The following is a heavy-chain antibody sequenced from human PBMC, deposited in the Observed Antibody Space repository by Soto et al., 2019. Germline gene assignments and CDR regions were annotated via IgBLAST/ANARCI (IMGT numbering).Heavy chain of an antibody. J-gene: IGHJ5*02. CDR3: ARDHYGPGWLDP. CDR2: ISSSSSYT. CDR1: GFSFSDYY. D-gene: IGHD3-10*01. Sequence: GGSLRLSCAASGFSFSDYYMSWIRQAPGKGLEWVSYISSSSSYTNYADSVKGRFTISRDNAKNSLYLQMNSLRAEDTAVYYCARDHYGPGWLDPWGQGTLVTVSS. V-gene: IGHV3-11*05.